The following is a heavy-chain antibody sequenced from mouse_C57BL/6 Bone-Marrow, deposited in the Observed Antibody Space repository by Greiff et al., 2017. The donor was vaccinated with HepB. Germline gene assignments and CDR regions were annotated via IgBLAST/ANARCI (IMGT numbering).Heavy chain of an antibody. Sequence: EVKLQESGPGLVKPSQSLSLTCSVTGYSITSGYYWNWIRQFPGNQLEWMGYISYDGSNNYNPSLKNRTSITRDTSKNQFFLKLNSVTTEDTATYYCARSYYYGSSGFAYWGQGTLVTVSA. V-gene: IGHV3-6*01. CDR1: GYSITSGYY. J-gene: IGHJ3*01. CDR2: ISYDGSN. CDR3: ARSYYYGSSGFAY. D-gene: IGHD1-1*01.